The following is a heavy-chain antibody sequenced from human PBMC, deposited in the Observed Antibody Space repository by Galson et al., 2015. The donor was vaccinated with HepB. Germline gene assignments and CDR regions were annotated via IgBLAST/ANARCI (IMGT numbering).Heavy chain of an antibody. CDR3: AKTGYSSSWYYYYYGMDV. V-gene: IGHV3-30*18. CDR2: ISYDGSNK. J-gene: IGHJ6*02. Sequence: SLRLSCAASGFTFSSYGMHWVRQAPGRGLEWVAVISYDGSNKYYADSVKGRFTISRDNSKNTLYLQMNSLRAEDTAVYYCAKTGYSSSWYYYYYGMDVWGQGTTVTVSS. D-gene: IGHD6-13*01. CDR1: GFTFSSYG.